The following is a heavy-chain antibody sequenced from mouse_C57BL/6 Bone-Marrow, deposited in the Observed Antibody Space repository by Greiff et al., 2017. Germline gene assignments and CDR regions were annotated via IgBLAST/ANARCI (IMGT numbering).Heavy chain of an antibody. CDR3: TRPYYSNYWYFDV. CDR2: IYPGSGST. Sequence: QVQLQQPGAELVKPGASVKMSCKASGYTFTSYWITWVQQRPGQGLEWIGDIYPGSGSTNYNEKFKSKSTLTVDTSYSTAYMQLSSLTSEDSAVYYCTRPYYSNYWYFDVWGTGTTVTVSS. J-gene: IGHJ1*03. V-gene: IGHV1-55*01. CDR1: GYTFTSYW. D-gene: IGHD2-5*01.